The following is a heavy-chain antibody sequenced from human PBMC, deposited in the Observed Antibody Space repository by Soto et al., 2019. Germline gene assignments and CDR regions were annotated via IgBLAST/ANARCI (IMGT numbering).Heavy chain of an antibody. CDR1: GFTFSSYA. Sequence: GGSLRLSCAASGFTFSSYAMSWVRQAPGKGLEWVSRINSDGSSTSYADSVKGRFTISRDNAKNTLYLQMNSLRAEDTAVYYCARGYAYPGFFDYWGQGTLVTVSS. CDR3: ARGYAYPGFFDY. D-gene: IGHD1-1*01. CDR2: INSDGSST. J-gene: IGHJ4*02. V-gene: IGHV3-74*01.